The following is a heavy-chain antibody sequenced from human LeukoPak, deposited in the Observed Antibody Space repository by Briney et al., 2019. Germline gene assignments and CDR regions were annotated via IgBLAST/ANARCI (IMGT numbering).Heavy chain of an antibody. J-gene: IGHJ1*01. CDR2: VHLSGRT. V-gene: IGHV4-4*02. CDR1: GGSISSTNW. Sequence: PSETLSLTCGVSGGSISSTNWWTWVRQPPGEGLEWIGEVHLSGRTNYNPSLESRVTMSVDMSENHISLKLSSVTAADTAVYYCARGGWYPESFQHWGQGALVTVSS. CDR3: ARGGWYPESFQH. D-gene: IGHD6-19*01.